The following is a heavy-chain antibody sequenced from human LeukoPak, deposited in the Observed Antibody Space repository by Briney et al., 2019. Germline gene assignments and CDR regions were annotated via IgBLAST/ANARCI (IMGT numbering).Heavy chain of an antibody. CDR3: ARDRPRHYYDSSGYSDYMDV. V-gene: IGHV4-59*01. D-gene: IGHD3-22*01. Sequence: MTSEAQSLTCTVSGGSISSYYWSWIRQPPGKGLEWIGYIYYSGSTNYNPSLKSRVTISVDTSKNQFSLKLSSVTAADTAVYYCARDRPRHYYDSSGYSDYMDVWGKGTTVTVSS. CDR2: IYYSGST. CDR1: GGSISSYY. J-gene: IGHJ6*03.